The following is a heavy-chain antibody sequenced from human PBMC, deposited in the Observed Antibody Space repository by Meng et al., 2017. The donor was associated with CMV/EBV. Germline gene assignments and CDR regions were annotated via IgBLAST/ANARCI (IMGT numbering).Heavy chain of an antibody. J-gene: IGHJ6*02. V-gene: IGHV3-74*01. Sequence: GGSLRLSCAASGFTFSDYYMSWIRQAPGKGLVWVSRINSDGSSTSYADSVKGRFTISRDNAKNTLYLQMNSLRAEDTAVYYCAREDYGYYGMDVWGQGTTVTVSS. CDR2: INSDGSST. CDR1: GFTFSDYY. CDR3: AREDYGYYGMDV.